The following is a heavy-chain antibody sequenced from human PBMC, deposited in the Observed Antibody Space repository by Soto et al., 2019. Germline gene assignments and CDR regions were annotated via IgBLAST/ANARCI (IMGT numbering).Heavy chain of an antibody. V-gene: IGHV4-4*07. Sequence: QVQLQESGPGLVKPSETLSLTCSVSGGSISSYYCSWIRQPAGKELEWIGRVYIRGSTVYNPSLKSRVTMSVDTSKNQFSLKLASVTAADTAVYYCASDKGCDSMEDYWGQGTLVTVSS. CDR1: GGSISSYY. CDR2: VYIRGST. J-gene: IGHJ4*02. CDR3: ASDKGCDSMEDY. D-gene: IGHD2-21*02.